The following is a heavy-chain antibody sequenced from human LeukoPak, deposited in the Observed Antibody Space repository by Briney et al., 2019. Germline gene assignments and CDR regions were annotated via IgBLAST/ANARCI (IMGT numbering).Heavy chain of an antibody. CDR3: ATGFSIAVAGTREEFDY. CDR1: GYTLTELS. CDR2: FDPEDGET. J-gene: IGHJ4*02. Sequence: ASVKVSCKVSGYTLTELSMHRVRQAPGKGLEWMGGFDPEDGETIYAQKFQGRVTMTEDTSTDTAYMELSSLRSEDTAVYYCATGFSIAVAGTREEFDYWGQGTLVTVSS. D-gene: IGHD6-19*01. V-gene: IGHV1-24*01.